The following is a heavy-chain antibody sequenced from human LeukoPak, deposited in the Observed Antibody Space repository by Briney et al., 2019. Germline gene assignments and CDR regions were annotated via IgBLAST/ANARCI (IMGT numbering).Heavy chain of an antibody. CDR3: ARGAAASAGY. CDR1: GLAFSNYS. Sequence: GGSLRLSCEASGLAFSNYSMNWVRQAPGKGLEWISYISNSSSTIYYADSVKGRFAISRDNAKNSVYLQMNNLRAEDTAVYYCARGAAASAGYWGQGTRVTVS. V-gene: IGHV3-48*04. CDR2: ISNSSSTI. J-gene: IGHJ4*02. D-gene: IGHD6-13*01.